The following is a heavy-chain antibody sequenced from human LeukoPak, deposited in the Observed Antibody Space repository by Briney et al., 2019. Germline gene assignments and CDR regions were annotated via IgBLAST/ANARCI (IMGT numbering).Heavy chain of an antibody. D-gene: IGHD3-10*01. CDR2: MYYSGST. J-gene: IGHJ4*02. CDR3: ARQIAWGVGRFDY. V-gene: IGHV4-59*08. Sequence: PSETLSLTCAVSGGSINTYFWSWIRQPPGKGLEWIGYMYYSGSTNYNPSLKSRATISMDTSKHQFSLKLNSVTAADTAVYYCARQIAWGVGRFDYWGQGTLATVSA. CDR1: GGSINTYF.